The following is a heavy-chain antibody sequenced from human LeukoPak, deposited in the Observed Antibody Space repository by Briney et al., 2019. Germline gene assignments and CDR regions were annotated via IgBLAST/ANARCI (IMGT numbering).Heavy chain of an antibody. J-gene: IGHJ5*02. CDR3: TREIAVSDNWFDP. CDR1: GGSISSSNW. D-gene: IGHD6-19*01. Sequence: SETLSLTCAVSGGSISSSNWWSWVRQPPGKGLEWIGEIYHSGSTNYNPSLKSRVTISVDKSKNQFSLKLTSVTAADTAVYYCTREIAVSDNWFDPWGQGTLVTVSS. V-gene: IGHV4-4*02. CDR2: IYHSGST.